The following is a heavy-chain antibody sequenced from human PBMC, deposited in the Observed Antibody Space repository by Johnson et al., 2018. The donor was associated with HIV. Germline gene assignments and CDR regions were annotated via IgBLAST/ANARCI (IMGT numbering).Heavy chain of an antibody. CDR1: GFTFSSYG. D-gene: IGHD5-18*01. J-gene: IGHJ3*02. Sequence: QVQLVESGGGVVQPGRSLRLSCAASGFTFSSYGIHWVRQAPGKGLEWVAVISYDGSTTYSADSVKDRFTISRDNSKNTLYLQMNSLRAEDTAVYYCARAYSYGVFDIWGQGTMVTVSS. CDR2: ISYDGSTT. V-gene: IGHV3-30*03. CDR3: ARAYSYGVFDI.